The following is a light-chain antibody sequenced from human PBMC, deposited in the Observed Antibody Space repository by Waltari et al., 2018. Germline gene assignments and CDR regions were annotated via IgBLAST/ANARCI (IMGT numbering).Light chain of an antibody. Sequence: QSALTQPASVSGSPGQSITISCTGTSSDVGAFSYVSWYQQYPGKAPKLMPYDVSKRPSGVSTRFSGAKSGNTASLTISGLQAEDEAEYYCSSYASSNTWVFGGGTKLTVL. CDR3: SSYASSNTWV. J-gene: IGLJ3*02. V-gene: IGLV2-14*01. CDR1: SSDVGAFSY. CDR2: DVS.